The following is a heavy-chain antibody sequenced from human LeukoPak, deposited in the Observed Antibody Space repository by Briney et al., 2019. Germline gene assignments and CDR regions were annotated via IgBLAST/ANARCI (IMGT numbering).Heavy chain of an antibody. J-gene: IGHJ6*02. Sequence: SETLSLTCTVTGGSISSYYWSWIRQPAGKGLEWIGRIYTSGSTNYNPSPKSRVTMSVDTSKNQFSLKLSSVTAADAAVYYCARDDIVVVPAAINYYYYYYGMDVWGQGTTVTVSS. CDR3: ARDDIVVVPAAINYYYYYYGMDV. CDR1: GGSISSYY. D-gene: IGHD2-2*02. CDR2: IYTSGST. V-gene: IGHV4-4*07.